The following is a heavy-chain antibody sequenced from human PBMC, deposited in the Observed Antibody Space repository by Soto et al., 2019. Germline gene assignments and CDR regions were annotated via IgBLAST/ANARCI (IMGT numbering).Heavy chain of an antibody. CDR2: IYASGRT. Sequence: QVLLQDSGPGLVKPSETLSLTCTVSGVSITPYFWSWIRQPAGEAPEWLGHIYASGRTTYNPSLKCRVTMFVSQTQVSLRLTSVTAADTAVYYCARHFDVDPSLDHYYFDLWGRGALVTVSS. CDR1: GVSITPYF. V-gene: IGHV4-4*07. J-gene: IGHJ2*01. CDR3: ARHFDVDPSLDHYYFDL. D-gene: IGHD3-9*01.